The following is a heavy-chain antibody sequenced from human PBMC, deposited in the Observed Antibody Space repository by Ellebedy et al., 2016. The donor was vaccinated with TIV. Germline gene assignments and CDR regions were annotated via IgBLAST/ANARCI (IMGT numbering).Heavy chain of an antibody. J-gene: IGHJ4*02. V-gene: IGHV3-7*01. CDR3: ARDEGVYVNYRFDY. Sequence: GESLKISCAASGFTFSNYWMSWVRQAPGKGLEWVANIKHDGSEKYYVDSVKGRFTISRDNAKNSLYLQMNSLRAEDTAVYYCARDEGVYVNYRFDYWGRGTLVTVSS. CDR2: IKHDGSEK. D-gene: IGHD2-8*01. CDR1: GFTFSNYW.